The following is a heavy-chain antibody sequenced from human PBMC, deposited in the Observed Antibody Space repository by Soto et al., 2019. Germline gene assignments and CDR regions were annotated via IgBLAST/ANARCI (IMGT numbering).Heavy chain of an antibody. CDR2: IFYRGET. D-gene: IGHD6-19*01. V-gene: IGHV4-31*11. CDR1: GDSIGSGGYF. J-gene: IGHJ4*02. Sequence: QVQLQESGPGLVKPSQTLSLTCGVSGDSIGSGGYFWSWIRQHPGKGLEWIGHIFYRGETFYSSSRKSRVAISVDTSENQFSLNLNSLTAADTAVYYCAGARGHGLGFLDYWGQGTLVTVSS. CDR3: AGARGHGLGFLDY.